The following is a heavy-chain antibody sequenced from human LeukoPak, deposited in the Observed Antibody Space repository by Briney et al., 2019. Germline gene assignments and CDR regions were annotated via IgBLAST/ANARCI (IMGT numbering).Heavy chain of an antibody. J-gene: IGHJ4*02. CDR2: IKSKTDGGTT. V-gene: IGHV3-15*01. D-gene: IGHD3-9*01. CDR1: GFTFSSYA. Sequence: PGGSLRLSCAASGFTFSSYAMSWVRQAPGKGLEWVGRIKSKTDGGTTDYAAPVKGRFTISRDDSKNTLYLQMNSLKTEDTAVYYCTTLTHVEGYFDLYNFDYWGQGTLVTVSS. CDR3: TTLTHVEGYFDLYNFDY.